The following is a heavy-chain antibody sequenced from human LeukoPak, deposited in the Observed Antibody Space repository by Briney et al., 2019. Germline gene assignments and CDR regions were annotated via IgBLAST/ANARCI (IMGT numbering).Heavy chain of an antibody. CDR2: ISSSGSTI. D-gene: IGHD3-10*01. V-gene: IGHV3-11*01. J-gene: IGHJ3*01. CDR1: GFTFSSYA. Sequence: GGSLRLSCAASGFTFSSYAMTWIRQAPGKGLEWVSYISSSGSTIYYADSVKGRFTISRDNAKNSLYLQMNSLRAEDTAVYYCASSSGACGPAFDVWGQGTMVTVSS. CDR3: ASSSGACGPAFDV.